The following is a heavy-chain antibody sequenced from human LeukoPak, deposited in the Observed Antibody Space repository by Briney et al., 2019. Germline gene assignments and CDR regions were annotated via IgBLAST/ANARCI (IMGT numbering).Heavy chain of an antibody. CDR1: GGSISSYY. J-gene: IGHJ5*01. CDR3: ARSKTYNDFSNWFDS. Sequence: SETLSLTCTVSGGSISSYYWSWIRQPPGKGLEWIGYIYYSGSTNYNPSLKSRVTISVDTSKNQFSLKLSSVTAADTAVYYCARSKTYNDFSNWFDSWGQGTLVTVSS. D-gene: IGHD3-3*01. CDR2: IYYSGST. V-gene: IGHV4-59*08.